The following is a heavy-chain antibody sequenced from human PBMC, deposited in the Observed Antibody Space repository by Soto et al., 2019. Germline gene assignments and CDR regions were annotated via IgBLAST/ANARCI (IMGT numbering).Heavy chain of an antibody. J-gene: IGHJ4*02. CDR2: SRDKVHSHTT. CDR3: ARGVVSTGYFDY. D-gene: IGHD5-12*01. V-gene: IGHV3-72*01. CDR1: GFTFSDHY. Sequence: EVQLAESGGGLVQPGGSLRLSCAASGFTFSDHYMDWVRQAPGKGLEWVGRSRDKVHSHTTEYAASVQGRFTISRGDSENSLYLQMNSLKTGDTAVYYCARGVVSTGYFDYWGQGTLVTVSS.